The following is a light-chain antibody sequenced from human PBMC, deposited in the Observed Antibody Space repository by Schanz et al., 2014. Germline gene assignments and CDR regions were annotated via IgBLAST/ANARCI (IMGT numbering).Light chain of an antibody. CDR3: SSYTSSSTLGV. J-gene: IGLJ2*01. CDR1: SSDVGGYNY. CDR2: EVS. Sequence: QSALIQPPSVSGSPGQSVTISCTGTSSDVGGYNYVSWYQHHPGKAPKLMIYEVSKRPSGVPDRFSGSKSGNTASLTISGLQAEDEADYYCSSYTSSSTLGVFGGGTKLTVL. V-gene: IGLV2-18*02.